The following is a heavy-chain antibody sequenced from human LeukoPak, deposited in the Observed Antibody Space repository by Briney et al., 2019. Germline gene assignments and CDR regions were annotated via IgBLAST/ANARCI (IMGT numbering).Heavy chain of an antibody. Sequence: GGSLRLSCAASRFTFDDYGMSWVRQAPGKGLEWVSGNNWNGGSTGYADSVKGRFTISRDNAKNSLYLQMNSLRAEDTALYHCARDLYYYDSSVYYYFDYWGQGTLVTVAS. J-gene: IGHJ4*02. V-gene: IGHV3-20*01. D-gene: IGHD3-22*01. CDR3: ARDLYYYDSSVYYYFDY. CDR2: NNWNGGST. CDR1: RFTFDDYG.